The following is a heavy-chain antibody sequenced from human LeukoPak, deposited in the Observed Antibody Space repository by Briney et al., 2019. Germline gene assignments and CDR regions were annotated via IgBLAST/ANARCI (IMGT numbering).Heavy chain of an antibody. CDR3: ARDWRRAYGLDV. D-gene: IGHD3-3*01. V-gene: IGHV4-31*03. CDR2: IYYSGSA. J-gene: IGHJ6*02. CDR1: GGSISGGGYY. Sequence: SETLSLTCTVSGGSISGGGYYWYWIRQPPGKGLEWIGNIYYSGSAYYNPSLKSRITISIDTSVNQFSLKLRSVTDADTAVYFCARDWRRAYGLDVWGQGTTVTVSS.